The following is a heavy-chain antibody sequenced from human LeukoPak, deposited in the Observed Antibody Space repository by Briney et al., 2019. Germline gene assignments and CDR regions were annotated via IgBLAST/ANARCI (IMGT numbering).Heavy chain of an antibody. V-gene: IGHV4-39*01. CDR2: IYYSGST. D-gene: IGHD3-22*01. J-gene: IGHJ3*02. Sequence: SETLSLTCTVSGGSISSSSYYWGWIRQPPGKGLEWIGSIYYSGSTYYNPSLKSRVTISVDTSKNQFSLKLSSVTAADTAVYYCARHRYYYDSSGYYSVAFDIWGQGTMVTASS. CDR1: GGSISSSSYY. CDR3: ARHRYYYDSSGYYSVAFDI.